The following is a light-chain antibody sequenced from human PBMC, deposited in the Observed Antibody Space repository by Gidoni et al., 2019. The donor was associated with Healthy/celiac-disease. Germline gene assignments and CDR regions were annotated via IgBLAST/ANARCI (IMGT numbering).Light chain of an antibody. Sequence: DIQITQSPSSLSASVVDRVTITFQASQDISNYLNWYQQKPGKAPKLLIYDASNLETGVPSRFSGSGSGTDFTFTISSLQPEDIATYYCQQYDNLYTFGQGTKLEIK. CDR2: DAS. J-gene: IGKJ2*01. CDR1: QDISNY. V-gene: IGKV1-33*01. CDR3: QQYDNLYT.